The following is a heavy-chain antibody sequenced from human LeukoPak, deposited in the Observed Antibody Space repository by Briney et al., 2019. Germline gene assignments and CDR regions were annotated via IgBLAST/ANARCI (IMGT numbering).Heavy chain of an antibody. D-gene: IGHD6-19*01. V-gene: IGHV3-11*01. CDR3: ARGAVAGSWSDFAAFDI. Sequence: PGGSLRLSCAASGFTFSDYYMTWIRQAPGKGLEWVSYISSSASPIYYAGSVKGRFTISRDNARNSLYLQMNTLRADDTAVYYCARGAVAGSWSDFAAFDIWGQGTMVTVSS. CDR2: ISSSASPI. J-gene: IGHJ3*02. CDR1: GFTFSDYY.